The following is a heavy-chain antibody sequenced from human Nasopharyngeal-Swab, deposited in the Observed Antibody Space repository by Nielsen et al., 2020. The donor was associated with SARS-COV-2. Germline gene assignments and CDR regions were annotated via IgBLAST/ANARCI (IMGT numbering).Heavy chain of an antibody. CDR3: ARDVAGADSA. CDR1: GFTFSRYW. Sequence: GESLKISCAASGFTFSRYWMHWVRQVPGKGLVWVPRIDTDGSTTDHADSVKGRFTISRDNAKNTLYLQMNNLRAEDTALYYCARDVAGADSAWGQGTLVTVSS. J-gene: IGHJ5*02. CDR2: IDTDGSTT. D-gene: IGHD2-21*01. V-gene: IGHV3-74*01.